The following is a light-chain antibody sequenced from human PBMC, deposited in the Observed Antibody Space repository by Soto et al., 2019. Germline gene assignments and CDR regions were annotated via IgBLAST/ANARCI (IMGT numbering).Light chain of an antibody. Sequence: DIQMTQSPSTLSASVGDRVTITCRASQSISTWLAWYQQKPGKAPNLLIYDASSLETGVPSRFSGSGSGTEFTLNISSLQPDDFAPYYCQQYNSNFPTFGQGTQVEVK. CDR1: QSISTW. V-gene: IGKV1-5*01. J-gene: IGKJ1*01. CDR3: QQYNSNFPT. CDR2: DAS.